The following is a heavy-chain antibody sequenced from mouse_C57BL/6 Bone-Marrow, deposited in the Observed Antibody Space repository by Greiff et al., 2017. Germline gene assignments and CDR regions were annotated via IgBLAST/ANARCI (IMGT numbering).Heavy chain of an antibody. Sequence: QVQLKQPGAELVMPGASAKLSCKASGYTFTSYWMHWVKQRPGQGLEWIGEIDPSDSYTNYNQKFKGKSTLTVDKSSSTAYMQLSSLTSEDSAVYYGARKRDDYDVSWFAYWGQGTLVTVSA. CDR2: IDPSDSYT. V-gene: IGHV1-69*01. CDR1: GYTFTSYW. CDR3: ARKRDDYDVSWFAY. D-gene: IGHD2-4*01. J-gene: IGHJ3*01.